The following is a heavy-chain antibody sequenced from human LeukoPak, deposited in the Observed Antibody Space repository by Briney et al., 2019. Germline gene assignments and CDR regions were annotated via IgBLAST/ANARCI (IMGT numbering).Heavy chain of an antibody. CDR1: AGSISSYY. J-gene: IGHJ4*02. CDR3: ARGGRSSSWSEGLFGY. CDR2: IYYSGST. Sequence: PSETLSLTCTVSAGSISSYYWSWIREPPGKGLEWIGYIYYSGSTNYNPSLKSRVTISVDTSKNQFSLKLSSVTAADTAVYYCARGGRSSSWSEGLFGYWGQGTLVTVSS. V-gene: IGHV4-59*01. D-gene: IGHD6-13*01.